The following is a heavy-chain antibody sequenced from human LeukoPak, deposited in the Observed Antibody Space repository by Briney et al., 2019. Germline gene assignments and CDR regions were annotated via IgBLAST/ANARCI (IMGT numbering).Heavy chain of an antibody. CDR3: AKTIPYWYFDL. V-gene: IGHV3-23*01. D-gene: IGHD5-24*01. CDR2: IGGDGGTT. Sequence: GGSLRLSCAASGFTFSTYDMSRVRQAPTKGLEWVSAIGGDGGTTYADSVKGRFTISRDNSKNTLYLQMNSLRAEDTAIYYCAKTIPYWYFDLWGHGTLVTVSS. J-gene: IGHJ2*01. CDR1: GFTFSTYD.